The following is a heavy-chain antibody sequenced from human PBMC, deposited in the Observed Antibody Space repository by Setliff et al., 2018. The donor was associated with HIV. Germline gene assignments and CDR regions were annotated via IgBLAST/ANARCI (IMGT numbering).Heavy chain of an antibody. CDR1: SNTFINDV. J-gene: IGHJ4*02. CDR2: ISVYNGKG. CDR3: ARRATTGDYHHFFDF. V-gene: IGHV1-18*04. Sequence: ASVKVSCKASSNTFINDVFNWVRQAPGQGLEWMGWISVYNGKGNYAQKFQDRISMTTDTSTSTVYMELRSLVSDDTAVYYCARRATTGDYHHFFDFWGQGTLVTVSS. D-gene: IGHD4-17*01.